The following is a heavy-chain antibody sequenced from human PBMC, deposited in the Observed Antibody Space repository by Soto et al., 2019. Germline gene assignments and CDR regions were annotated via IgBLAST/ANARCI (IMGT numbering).Heavy chain of an antibody. Sequence: QVQLQQGGAGLLKPSDTLSLTCGVYGGSFSGYYWNWIRQPPGKGLEWIGEIDHSGSSNFNQFLRGRVSISVDTCKNEYSLQLNSMTAADTAVYFCARGQGVPMNGPAYDFWRLGRDYYMDVWGKGTTVTVSS. V-gene: IGHV4-34*01. CDR1: GGSFSGYY. D-gene: IGHD3-3*01. CDR2: IDHSGSS. J-gene: IGHJ6*03. CDR3: ARGQGVPMNGPAYDFWRLGRDYYMDV.